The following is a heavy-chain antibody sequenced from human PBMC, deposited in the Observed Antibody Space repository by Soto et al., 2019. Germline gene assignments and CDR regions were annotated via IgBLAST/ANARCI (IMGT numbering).Heavy chain of an antibody. CDR1: GFTFSSFG. CDR2: ISYDGSNK. D-gene: IGHD3-3*01. Sequence: PGGSLRLSCAASGFTFSSFGMHWVRQTPGKGLEWVAVISYDGSNKYYTDSVKGRFTISRDNSKNTLYLQMNSLRAEDTAVYYCARKLIRSGFDYWGQGTLVTVST. V-gene: IGHV3-30*03. CDR3: ARKLIRSGFDY. J-gene: IGHJ4*02.